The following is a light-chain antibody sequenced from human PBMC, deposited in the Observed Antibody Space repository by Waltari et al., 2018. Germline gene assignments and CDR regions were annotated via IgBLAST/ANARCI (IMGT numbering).Light chain of an antibody. V-gene: IGLV2-8*01. CDR2: EVN. J-gene: IGLJ2*01. CDR1: NSDVGGYND. CDR3: TSQSAKNGVI. Sequence: QSALTQPASASGSPGQSITISCTGANSDVGGYNDVSWYQQHPGQAPKVIIFEVNKRPSGVSDRFSGSKSGNTASLTISGLQAEDEATFYCTSQSAKNGVIFGGGTNLTVL.